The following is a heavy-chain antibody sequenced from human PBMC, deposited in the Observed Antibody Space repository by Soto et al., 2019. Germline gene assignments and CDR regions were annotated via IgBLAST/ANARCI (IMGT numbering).Heavy chain of an antibody. J-gene: IGHJ4*02. CDR3: AIVAVAGTEN. Sequence: QVQLVESGGGVVQPGRSLRLSCAASGFTFSSYGMHWVRQAPGKGLEWVAVISYDGSNKYYADSVKGRFTISRDNSKNTLYLQMNSLRAEDTAVYYCAIVAVAGTENWGQGTLVTVSS. V-gene: IGHV3-30*03. D-gene: IGHD6-19*01. CDR2: ISYDGSNK. CDR1: GFTFSSYG.